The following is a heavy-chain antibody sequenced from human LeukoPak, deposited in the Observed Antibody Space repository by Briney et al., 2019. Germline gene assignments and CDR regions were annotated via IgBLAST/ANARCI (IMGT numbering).Heavy chain of an antibody. CDR1: GYTFTGYY. V-gene: IGHV1-2*06. J-gene: IGHJ4*02. Sequence: ASVKVSCKTSGYTFTGYYLHWVRQAPGQGLEWMGRINPNSGDTNFARKFQGRVTMTRDTSISTAYMELTRLRSDDTAVYYCARDSSGPLYYFDYWGQGTLVTVSS. CDR3: ARDSSGPLYYFDY. CDR2: INPNSGDT. D-gene: IGHD3-22*01.